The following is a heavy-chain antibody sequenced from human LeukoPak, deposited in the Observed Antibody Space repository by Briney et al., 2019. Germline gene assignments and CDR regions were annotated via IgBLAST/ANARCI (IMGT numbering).Heavy chain of an antibody. CDR3: ASTQIIVGATDNWFDP. D-gene: IGHD1-26*01. J-gene: IGHJ5*02. V-gene: IGHV4-59*01. CDR1: GGSISSYY. Sequence: PSETLSLTCAVSGGSISSYYWSWIRQPPGKGLEWIGYIYYSGSTNYNPSLKSRVTISVDTSKNQFSLKLSSVTAADTAVYYCASTQIIVGATDNWFDPWGQGTLVTVSS. CDR2: IYYSGST.